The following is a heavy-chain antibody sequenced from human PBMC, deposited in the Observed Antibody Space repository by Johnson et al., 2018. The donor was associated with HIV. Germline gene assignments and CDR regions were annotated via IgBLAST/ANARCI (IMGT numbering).Heavy chain of an antibody. D-gene: IGHD5-18*01. V-gene: IGHV3-30*02. CDR2: IRYDGSNK. Sequence: QVQLVESGGGVVQPGGSLRLSCAASRFTFSDYGMHWVRKAPGKGLEWVAFIRYDGSNKYYADSVKGRFTISRDNSKNTLYLQMNSLRTEDTAVYYCAKPRIQLWLGDAFDIWGQGTMVTVSS. J-gene: IGHJ3*02. CDR3: AKPRIQLWLGDAFDI. CDR1: RFTFSDYG.